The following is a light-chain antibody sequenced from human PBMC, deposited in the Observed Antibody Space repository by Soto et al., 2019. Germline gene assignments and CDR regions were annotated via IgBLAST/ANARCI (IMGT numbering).Light chain of an antibody. Sequence: DIQMTQSPSSLSASVGARVTITCRASQSISSYLNWYQQKPGKAPKLLIYAASSLQSVVPSRFSGSGSGTDFTLTISSLQPEDFATYYCQQSYSTPYTFGQGTKLEIK. V-gene: IGKV1-39*01. J-gene: IGKJ2*01. CDR2: AAS. CDR3: QQSYSTPYT. CDR1: QSISSY.